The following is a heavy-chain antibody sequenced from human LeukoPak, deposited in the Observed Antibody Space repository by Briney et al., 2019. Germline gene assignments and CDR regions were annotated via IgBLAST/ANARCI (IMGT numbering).Heavy chain of an antibody. V-gene: IGHV3-74*01. Sequence: PGGSLRLSCAASGFTFSSNWMHWVRQGPGKGLVWVSRINSDGSGTSYADSMKGRFTISRDNAKNTLYLQMNSLRAEDTAVYYCARAGEGLLAYSFDIWGQGTMVTVSS. CDR3: ARAGEGLLAYSFDI. J-gene: IGHJ3*02. CDR1: GFTFSSNW. CDR2: INSDGSGT. D-gene: IGHD1-26*01.